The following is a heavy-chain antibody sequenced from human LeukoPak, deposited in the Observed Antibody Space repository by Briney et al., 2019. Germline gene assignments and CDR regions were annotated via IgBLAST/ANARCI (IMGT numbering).Heavy chain of an antibody. Sequence: SETLSLTCTVSGGSISSSSYYWGWIRQPPGKGLEWIGSIYFSGNTYYNPSLKSRVTISVDTSKNHFSLKLSSVTAADTAVYYCARDPGGYCSGGSCEGYNWFDPWGQGTLVTVSS. CDR3: ARDPGGYCSGGSCEGYNWFDP. J-gene: IGHJ5*02. V-gene: IGHV4-39*07. CDR1: GGSISSSSYY. CDR2: IYFSGNT. D-gene: IGHD2-15*01.